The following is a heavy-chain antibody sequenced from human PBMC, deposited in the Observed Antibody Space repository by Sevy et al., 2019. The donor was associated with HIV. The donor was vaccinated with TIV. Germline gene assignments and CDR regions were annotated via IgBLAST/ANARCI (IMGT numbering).Heavy chain of an antibody. Sequence: GGSLRLSCAASGFTFSSYDMHWVRQAPGKGLEWVALIWYDGTIKYYADSVKGRFTISRDNSKDTLFLQMNSLTPEDTAVYYCARGGGYCGGDCYSIDYWGQGPLVTVSS. J-gene: IGHJ4*02. V-gene: IGHV3-33*08. CDR2: IWYDGTIK. CDR3: ARGGGYCGGDCYSIDY. CDR1: GFTFSSYD. D-gene: IGHD2-21*02.